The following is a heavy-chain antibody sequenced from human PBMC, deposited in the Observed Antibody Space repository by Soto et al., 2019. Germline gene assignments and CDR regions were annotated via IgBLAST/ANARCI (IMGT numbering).Heavy chain of an antibody. Sequence: GGSLRLSCAASGFTFSSYSMNWVRQAPGKGLEWVSSISSSSSYIYYADSVKGRFTISRDNAKNSLYPQMNSLRAEDTAVYYCARDCSSTSCYTDEAFDIWGQGTMVTVSS. CDR3: ARDCSSTSCYTDEAFDI. CDR1: GFTFSSYS. D-gene: IGHD2-2*02. CDR2: ISSSSSYI. J-gene: IGHJ3*02. V-gene: IGHV3-21*01.